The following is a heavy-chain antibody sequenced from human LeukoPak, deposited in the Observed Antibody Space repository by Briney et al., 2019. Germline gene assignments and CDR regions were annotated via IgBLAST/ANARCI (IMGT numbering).Heavy chain of an antibody. Sequence: PSETLSLTCAVSGGSISSGGYSWSWIRQPAGKGLEWIGYIYYSGSTYYNPSLKSRVTISVDTSKNQFSLKLSSVTAADTAVYYCATRGGYYYYYMDVWGKGTTVTVSS. V-gene: IGHV4-30-4*07. CDR3: ATRGGYYYYYMDV. CDR1: GGSISSGGYS. CDR2: IYYSGST. D-gene: IGHD3-16*01. J-gene: IGHJ6*03.